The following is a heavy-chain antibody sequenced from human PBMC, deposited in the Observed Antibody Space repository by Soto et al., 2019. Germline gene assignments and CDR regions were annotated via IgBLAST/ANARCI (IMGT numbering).Heavy chain of an antibody. Sequence: QVQLQQWGAGLLKPSETLSLTCAVYGGSFSGYYWSWIRQPPGKGLEWIGEINHSGSTNYNPSLKSRVTISVDTSKNQFSLKLSSVTAADTAVYYCARGRRYYDSSGYSHFDYWGQGTLVTVSS. J-gene: IGHJ4*02. CDR1: GGSFSGYY. D-gene: IGHD3-22*01. CDR3: ARGRRYYDSSGYSHFDY. V-gene: IGHV4-34*01. CDR2: INHSGST.